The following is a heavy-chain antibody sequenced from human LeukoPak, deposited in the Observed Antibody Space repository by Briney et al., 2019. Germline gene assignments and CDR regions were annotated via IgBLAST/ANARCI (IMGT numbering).Heavy chain of an antibody. V-gene: IGHV1-3*01. D-gene: IGHD5-18*01. Sequence: APVQVSCKASGYNFTSYAMHWGGPAPGQRVGWMGWINAGNGKKKYSKKFQGRVNITRRTYANTAYMELSSLRSEDTAVYYCASGEEYSYGYSFDYWGQGTLVTVSS. CDR3: ASGEEYSYGYSFDY. CDR2: INAGNGKK. J-gene: IGHJ4*02. CDR1: GYNFTSYA.